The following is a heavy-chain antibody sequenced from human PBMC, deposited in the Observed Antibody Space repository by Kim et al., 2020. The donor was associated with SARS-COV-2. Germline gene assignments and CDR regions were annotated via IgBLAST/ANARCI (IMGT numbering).Heavy chain of an antibody. D-gene: IGHD3-22*01. CDR1: GYSFTSYW. Sequence: GESLKISCKGSGYSFTSYWISWVRQMPGKGLEWMGRIDPSDSYTNYSPSFQGHVTISADKSISTAYLQWSSLKASDTAMYYCARHSSPPPYYDSSGYYSLVGGFAPWGQGTLVTVSS. CDR3: ARHSSPPPYYDSSGYYSLVGGFAP. J-gene: IGHJ5*02. CDR2: IDPSDSYT. V-gene: IGHV5-10-1*01.